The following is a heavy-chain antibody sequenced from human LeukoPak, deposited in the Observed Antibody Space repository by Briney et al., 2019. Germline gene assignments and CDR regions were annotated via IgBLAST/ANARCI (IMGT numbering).Heavy chain of an antibody. CDR2: IYHSGST. D-gene: IGHD6-6*01. V-gene: IGHV4-30-2*01. CDR3: ARERGSSTLDY. CDR1: GGSISSGGYY. J-gene: IGHJ4*02. Sequence: SETLSLTCTVSGGSISSGGYYWRWLRQPPERGREWIEYIYHSGSTYYNPSLKSLVTISVDRSKNQFSLKLSSVTAADTAVYYCARERGSSTLDYWGQGTLVTVSS.